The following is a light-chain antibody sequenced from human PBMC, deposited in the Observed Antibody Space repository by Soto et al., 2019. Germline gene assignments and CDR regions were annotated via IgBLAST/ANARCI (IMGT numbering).Light chain of an antibody. Sequence: QSVLTQPPSASETPGQTVSISCSGSNSNIASNTVNWYQHLPGTAPKLLIYYNNQRPSGVPDRFSGSKSGTSASLAISGLQSEDESDYYCAAWDDTLKRGVFGTGTKGTVL. CDR2: YNN. V-gene: IGLV1-44*01. J-gene: IGLJ1*01. CDR1: NSNIASNT. CDR3: AAWDDTLKRGV.